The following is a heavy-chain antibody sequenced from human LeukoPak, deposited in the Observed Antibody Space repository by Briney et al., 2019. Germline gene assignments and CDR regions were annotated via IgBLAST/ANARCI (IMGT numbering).Heavy chain of an antibody. CDR1: GGSFSGYY. D-gene: IGHD3-10*01. V-gene: IGHV4-34*01. Sequence: SETLSLTCAVYGGSFSGYYWSWIRQPPGKGLEWIGEINHSGSTNYNPSLKSRVTISVDTSKNQFSLKLSSVTAADTAVYYCARVSLYYYGSGTSRGVDYWGQGTLVTVSS. CDR3: ARVSLYYYGSGTSRGVDY. CDR2: INHSGST. J-gene: IGHJ4*02.